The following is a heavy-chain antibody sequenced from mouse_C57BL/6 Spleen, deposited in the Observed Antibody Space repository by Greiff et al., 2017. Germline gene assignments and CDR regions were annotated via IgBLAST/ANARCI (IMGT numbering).Heavy chain of an antibody. Sequence: EVKLMESGGGLVKPGGSLKLSCAASGFTFSSYTMSWVRQTPEKRLEWVATISGGGGNTYYPDSVKGRFTISRDNAKNTLYLQMSSLRSEDTALYYCARQNYYGSSVFDVWGTGTTVTVSS. D-gene: IGHD1-1*01. CDR3: ARQNYYGSSVFDV. V-gene: IGHV5-9*01. CDR1: GFTFSSYT. CDR2: ISGGGGNT. J-gene: IGHJ1*03.